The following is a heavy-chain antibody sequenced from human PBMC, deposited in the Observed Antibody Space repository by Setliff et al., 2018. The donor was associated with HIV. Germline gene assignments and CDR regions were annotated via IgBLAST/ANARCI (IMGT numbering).Heavy chain of an antibody. J-gene: IGHJ4*02. Sequence: GGSLRLSCAASGFTFSNYAMHWVRQAPGKGLEWVAVISYDGSNKYYADSVKGRFTISRDNSKNTLYLQMNSLRAEDTAVYFCAKNLYRSPWSPLDYWGQGTLVTVSS. CDR2: ISYDGSNK. CDR3: AKNLYRSPWSPLDY. CDR1: GFTFSNYA. D-gene: IGHD6-19*01. V-gene: IGHV3-30-3*02.